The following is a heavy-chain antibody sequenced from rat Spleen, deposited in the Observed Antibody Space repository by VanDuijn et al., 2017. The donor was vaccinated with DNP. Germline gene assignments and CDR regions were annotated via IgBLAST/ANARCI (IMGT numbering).Heavy chain of an antibody. CDR3: ARDDSRSPFAY. CDR1: GFSLTSYG. V-gene: IGHV2S8*01. Sequence: QVQLKELGPGLVQPSRTLSLTCTVSGFSLTSYGVSWVRQPPGKGLEWIAAIWSGGSTDYNSTLKSRLSINRDTSKSQVFLKMNSLQTEDTAMYFCARDDSRSPFAYWGQGTLVTVSS. CDR2: IWSGGST. D-gene: IGHD1-2*01. J-gene: IGHJ3*01.